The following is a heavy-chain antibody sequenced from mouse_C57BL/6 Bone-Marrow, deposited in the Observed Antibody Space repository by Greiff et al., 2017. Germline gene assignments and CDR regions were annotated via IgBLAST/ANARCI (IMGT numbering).Heavy chain of an antibody. D-gene: IGHD1-1*01. Sequence: VQLQQSGPVLVKPGASVKMSCKASGYTFTDYYMNWVKQSHGKSLEWIGVINPYNGGTSYNQKFKGKATLTVDQSSSTAYMELNSLTSEDSAVYYCARETTVVARDWYFDVWGTGTTVTVSS. CDR3: ARETTVVARDWYFDV. CDR2: INPYNGGT. V-gene: IGHV1-19*01. CDR1: GYTFTDYY. J-gene: IGHJ1*03.